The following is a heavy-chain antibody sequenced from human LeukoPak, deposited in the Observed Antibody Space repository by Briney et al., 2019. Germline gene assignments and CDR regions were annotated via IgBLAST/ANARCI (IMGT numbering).Heavy chain of an antibody. CDR2: IKKKADGGTT. J-gene: IGHJ4*02. CDR3: TTEYYYDSSGLFDY. D-gene: IGHD3-22*01. Sequence: PGGSLRLSCVVSGFTFSNAWMSWVREAPGKGPEWVGRIKKKADGGTTDYAAPVKGRFTISRDNSKNTLNLQMNSLKTEDTAVYYCTTEYYYDSSGLFDYWGQGTLVTVSS. CDR1: GFTFSNAW. V-gene: IGHV3-15*01.